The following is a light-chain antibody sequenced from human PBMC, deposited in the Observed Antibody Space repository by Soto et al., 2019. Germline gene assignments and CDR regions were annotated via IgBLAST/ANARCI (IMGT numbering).Light chain of an antibody. CDR3: QQYNVWPLT. CDR2: VAS. CDR1: QSVSSN. J-gene: IGKJ4*01. Sequence: EIVMTQSPATLSVSPGERATLSCRASQSVSSNLAWYQQKPGQTPKLLIYVASTKATGIPARFSGSGSEKEFTLTISSLQSEDFAVYYCQQYNVWPLTFGGGTKVEFK. V-gene: IGKV3-15*01.